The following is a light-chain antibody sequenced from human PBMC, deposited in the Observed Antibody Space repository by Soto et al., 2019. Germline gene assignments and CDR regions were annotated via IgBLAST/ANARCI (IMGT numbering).Light chain of an antibody. Sequence: QSVLTQPPSVSAAPGQKVTISCSGSSSNIAKNYVYWYQQLPGTAPKLLIFDNDKRPSGIPDRFSGSKSGTSATLGITGLQTGDEADYYCGTWDISLSVVFGVGTKLTVL. CDR3: GTWDISLSVV. CDR1: SSNIAKNY. J-gene: IGLJ2*01. CDR2: DND. V-gene: IGLV1-51*01.